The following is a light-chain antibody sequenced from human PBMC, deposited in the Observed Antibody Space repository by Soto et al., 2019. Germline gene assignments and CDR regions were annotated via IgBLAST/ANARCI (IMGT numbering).Light chain of an antibody. J-gene: IGLJ2*01. Sequence: SVLTQPASVSGSPGQSITISCTGTSSDIGTYNYVSWYQQHPGKAPKLMIYEVRNRPSGVSIRFSGSKSGKTASLTISGLQAEDEAHYYCSTYTNSIAVFGGGTKLTVL. CDR2: EVR. V-gene: IGLV2-14*01. CDR3: STYTNSIAV. CDR1: SSDIGTYNY.